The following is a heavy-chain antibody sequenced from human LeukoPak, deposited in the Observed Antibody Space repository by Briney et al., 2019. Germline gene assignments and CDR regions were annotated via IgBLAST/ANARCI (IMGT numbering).Heavy chain of an antibody. J-gene: IGHJ4*02. Sequence: SVKVSCKASGYTFTSYGISWVRQAPGQGLAWMGWISPYNGNTNYAQKLQGRVTMTTDTSTSTAYMELRSLRSDDTAVYYCARSGRYCSSTSCLKRTYYFDYWGQGTLVTVSS. V-gene: IGHV1-18*01. D-gene: IGHD2-2*01. CDR2: ISPYNGNT. CDR1: GYTFTSYG. CDR3: ARSGRYCSSTSCLKRTYYFDY.